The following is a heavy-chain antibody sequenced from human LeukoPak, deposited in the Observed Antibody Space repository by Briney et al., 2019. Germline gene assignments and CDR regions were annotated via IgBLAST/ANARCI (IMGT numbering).Heavy chain of an antibody. D-gene: IGHD5-18*01. V-gene: IGHV3-53*01. J-gene: IGHJ4*02. Sequence: GGSLRLSCGASGFTVSSNYMSWVRQAPGKGLEWVSVIYRDGRIHYADSVKGRFTISRDDSKNTLYLQMNSLRAEDTAVYYCARESGYSYGLAGFFDYWGQGTLVTVSS. CDR1: GFTVSSNY. CDR3: ARESGYSYGLAGFFDY. CDR2: IYRDGRI.